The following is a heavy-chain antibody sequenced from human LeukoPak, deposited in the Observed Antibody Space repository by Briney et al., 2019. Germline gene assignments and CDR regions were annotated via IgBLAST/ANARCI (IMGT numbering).Heavy chain of an antibody. Sequence: GGSLRLSCATSGFTFSSYAMGWVRQAPGKGLEWVSGIGASGGSTYYADSVKGRFTISRDNSKNTLYLQMNSLRTEDTAVYYCAKAEGYDILTGLDYWGQGTLVTVSS. CDR2: IGASGGST. D-gene: IGHD3-9*01. J-gene: IGHJ4*02. V-gene: IGHV3-23*01. CDR1: GFTFSSYA. CDR3: AKAEGYDILTGLDY.